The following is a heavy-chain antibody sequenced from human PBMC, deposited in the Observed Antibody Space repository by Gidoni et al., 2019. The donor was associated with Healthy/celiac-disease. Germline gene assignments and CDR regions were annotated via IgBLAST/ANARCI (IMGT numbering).Heavy chain of an antibody. CDR1: GFTFSSYG. CDR2: IWYDGSNK. J-gene: IGHJ4*02. V-gene: IGHV3-33*01. Sequence: QVQLVESGGHRVRPGRSLRLSRAASGFTFSSYGMHWVRQAPGKGLEWVAVIWYDGSNKYYADSVKGRFTISRDNSKNTLYLQMNSLRAEDTAVYYCARDRDYGSGSYSFDYWGQGTLVTVSS. D-gene: IGHD3-10*01. CDR3: ARDRDYGSGSYSFDY.